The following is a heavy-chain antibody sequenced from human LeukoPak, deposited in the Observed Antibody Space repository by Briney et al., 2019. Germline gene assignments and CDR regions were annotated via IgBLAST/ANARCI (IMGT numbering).Heavy chain of an antibody. V-gene: IGHV3-30*02. CDR1: GFTFSSYG. Sequence: GGSLRLSCAASGFTFSSYGMHWVRQAPGKGLEWVAFIRYDGSNKYYADSVKGRFTISRDNSKNTLYLQMNSLRAEDTAVYYCARHRGSGWPEARYFDYWGQGTLVTVSS. D-gene: IGHD3-10*01. CDR2: IRYDGSNK. CDR3: ARHRGSGWPEARYFDY. J-gene: IGHJ4*02.